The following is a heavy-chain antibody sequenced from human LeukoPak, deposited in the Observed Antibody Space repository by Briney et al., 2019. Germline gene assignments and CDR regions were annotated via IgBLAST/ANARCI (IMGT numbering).Heavy chain of an antibody. CDR1: GFTFSDYA. CDR3: AKDTSAWWYHRAYMNV. D-gene: IGHD2-15*01. V-gene: IGHV3-23*01. Sequence: PGGSLRLSCAASGFTFSDYAMSSVRQAPGGGLEWVSAISGRGDETFHADSVKGRFTTSRDNSKNTLSLQMSSLRVEDSAVYFCAKDTSAWWYHRAYMNVWGTGTTVTVSS. J-gene: IGHJ6*03. CDR2: ISGRGDET.